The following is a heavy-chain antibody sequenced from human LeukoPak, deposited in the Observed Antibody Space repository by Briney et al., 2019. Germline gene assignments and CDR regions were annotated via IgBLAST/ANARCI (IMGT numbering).Heavy chain of an antibody. CDR3: ARDYGDHAFDC. CDR1: GGSISRSSYF. D-gene: IGHD4-17*01. V-gene: IGHV4-39*02. J-gene: IGHJ4*02. CDR2: FYYSGST. Sequence: SETLTLTCTVSGGSISRSSYFWGWIRQPPGKGLEWIGSFYYSGSTYYNPPPKSRVTISVDTSKNQFSLKLSSVTAANTAVYFCARDYGDHAFDCWGQGTLVTVSS.